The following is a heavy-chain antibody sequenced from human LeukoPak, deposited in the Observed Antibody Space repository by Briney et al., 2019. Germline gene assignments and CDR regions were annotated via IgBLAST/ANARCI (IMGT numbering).Heavy chain of an antibody. CDR2: IYYSGIT. CDR3: ARLLIYCSSTSCHFDY. J-gene: IGHJ4*02. V-gene: IGHV4-39*01. D-gene: IGHD2-2*01. CDR1: GGSISSSNYY. Sequence: SETLSLTCTVSGGSISSSNYYWGWIRQPPGKGLEWIGSIYYSGITYYNPSLKSRVTISVDTSNNQFSLRLSSVTAADTAMYYCARLLIYCSSTSCHFDYWGQGTLVTVSS.